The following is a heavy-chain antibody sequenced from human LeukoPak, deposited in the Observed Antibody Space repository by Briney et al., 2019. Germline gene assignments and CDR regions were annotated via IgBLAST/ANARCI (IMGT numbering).Heavy chain of an antibody. CDR2: INSDGGST. CDR1: GFTLSSYW. Sequence: PGGSLRLSCAASGFTLSSYWMHWVRQTPGMGLVWVSRINSDGGSTSYADSVKGRFTISRDNAKNTLYLQMNSLRAEDTAVYYCAKIGAQLRWLQSSTSYFDYWGQGTLVTVSS. CDR3: AKIGAQLRWLQSSTSYFDY. J-gene: IGHJ4*02. D-gene: IGHD5-24*01. V-gene: IGHV3-74*01.